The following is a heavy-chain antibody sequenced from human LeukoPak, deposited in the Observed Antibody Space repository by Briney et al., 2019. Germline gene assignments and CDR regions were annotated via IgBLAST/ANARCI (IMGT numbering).Heavy chain of an antibody. J-gene: IGHJ4*02. V-gene: IGHV3-48*01. CDR3: ARGGLSIMGY. Sequence: GGSLRLSCVASGFTFSTYAMSWVRHAPGKGLEWVSYISSSGSTKYYADSVKGRFTISRDNARNSLYLQMNSLRAEDTAVYFCARGGLSIMGYWGQGTLVTVSS. CDR1: GFTFSTYA. CDR2: ISSSGSTK. D-gene: IGHD2/OR15-2a*01.